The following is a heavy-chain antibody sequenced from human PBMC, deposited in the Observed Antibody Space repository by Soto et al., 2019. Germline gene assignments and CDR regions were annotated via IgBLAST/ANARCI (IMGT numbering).Heavy chain of an antibody. V-gene: IGHV3-9*01. Sequence: GGSLRLSCAASGFTFDDYAMHWVRQAPGKGLEWVSGISWNSGSIGYADSVKGRFTISRDNAKNSLYLQMNSLRAEDTALYYCAKGTFTAMVPYFDYWGQGTLVTVSS. CDR3: AKGTFTAMVPYFDY. CDR2: ISWNSGSI. J-gene: IGHJ4*02. D-gene: IGHD5-18*01. CDR1: GFTFDDYA.